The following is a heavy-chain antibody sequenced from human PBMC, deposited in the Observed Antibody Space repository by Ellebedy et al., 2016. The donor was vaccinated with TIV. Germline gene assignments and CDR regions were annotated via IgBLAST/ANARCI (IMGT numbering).Heavy chain of an antibody. CDR2: ILSNDEK. Sequence: SGPTLVKXTETLTLTCTVSGFSPSNTRMGVNWIRQPPGKALEWLAHILSNDEKSYNTSLKSRLTISKDTSKSQVVLTMTNMDPVDTATYYCARSRSDGSSGYYYYGMDVWGQGTTVTVSS. CDR1: GFSPSNTRMG. CDR3: ARSRSDGSSGYYYYGMDV. V-gene: IGHV2-26*01. D-gene: IGHD6-6*01. J-gene: IGHJ6*02.